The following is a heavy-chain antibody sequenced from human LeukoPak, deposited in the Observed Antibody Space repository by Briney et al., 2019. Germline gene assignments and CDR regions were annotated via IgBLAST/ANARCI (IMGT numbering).Heavy chain of an antibody. V-gene: IGHV1-69*04. CDR1: GDTFNNYA. D-gene: IGHD3/OR15-3a*01. CDR2: IIPVYDEA. J-gene: IGHJ3*02. CDR3: ARRTDHVGDAFDI. Sequence: ASVKVSCKSSGDTFNNYAISWVRQAPGQGLEWMGRIIPVYDEANYAPRFQDRVAITADKSTTTAYLELYSLTSEDTALYYCARRTDHVGDAFDIWGQGTVVTVSS.